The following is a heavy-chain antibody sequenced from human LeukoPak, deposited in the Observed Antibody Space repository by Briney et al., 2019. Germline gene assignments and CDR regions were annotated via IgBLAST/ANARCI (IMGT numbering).Heavy chain of an antibody. D-gene: IGHD1-26*01. Sequence: GGSLRLSCAASGFTFSSYGMHWVRQAPGKGLEWVAVIWYDGSNKYYADSVKGRFTISRDNSKNTLYLQMNSLRAEDTAVYYCARANSGSYHSSGMDVWGQGTTVTVSS. CDR2: IWYDGSNK. CDR1: GFTFSSYG. CDR3: ARANSGSYHSSGMDV. V-gene: IGHV3-33*01. J-gene: IGHJ6*02.